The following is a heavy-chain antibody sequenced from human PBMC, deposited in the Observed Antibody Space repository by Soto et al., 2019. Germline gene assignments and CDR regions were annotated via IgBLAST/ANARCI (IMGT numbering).Heavy chain of an antibody. CDR1: GFTFSSYG. V-gene: IGHV3-30*18. D-gene: IGHD2-21*02. CDR2: ISYDGSNK. J-gene: IGHJ4*02. Sequence: GGSLRLSCAASGFTFSSYGMHWVRQAPGKGLEWVAVISYDGSNKYYADSVKGRFTISRDNSKNTLYLQMNSLRAEDTAVYYCAKDLYSGGTVVTPFHFDYWGQGTLVTVSS. CDR3: AKDLYSGGTVVTPFHFDY.